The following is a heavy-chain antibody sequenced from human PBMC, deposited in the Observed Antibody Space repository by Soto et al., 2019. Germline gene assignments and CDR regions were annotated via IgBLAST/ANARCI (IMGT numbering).Heavy chain of an antibody. CDR1: GFTFSSYA. CDR2: ISYDGSNK. Sequence: QVQLVESGGGVVQPGRSLRLSCAASGFTFSSYAMHWVRQAPGKGLEWVAVISYDGSNKYYADSVKGRFTISRDNSKNTLYLQMNSLGADDIAVYYCARDIVEDGWWQQLVFGSVSWFDPWGQGTLVTVSS. CDR3: ARDIVEDGWWQQLVFGSVSWFDP. V-gene: IGHV3-30-3*01. D-gene: IGHD6-13*01. J-gene: IGHJ5*02.